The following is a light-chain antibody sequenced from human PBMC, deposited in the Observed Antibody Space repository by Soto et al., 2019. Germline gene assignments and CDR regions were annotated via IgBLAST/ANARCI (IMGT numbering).Light chain of an antibody. J-gene: IGLJ2*01. CDR3: ATWDDSLNGFVL. CDR1: DSNIGINT. CDR2: FNN. Sequence: QSGLTQPPSASGTPGQRVTISCSGSDSNIGINTVNWYQQLPGKAPKLLIFFNNQRPSGVPDRFSGSKSGTSASLAISGLQSEDEADYYCATWDDSLNGFVLFGGGTKVTVL. V-gene: IGLV1-44*01.